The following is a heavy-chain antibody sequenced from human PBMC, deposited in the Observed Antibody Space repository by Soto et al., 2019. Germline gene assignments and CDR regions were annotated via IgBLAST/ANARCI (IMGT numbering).Heavy chain of an antibody. CDR1: GFTFSSYW. CDR2: IKSDGSST. V-gene: IGHV3-74*03. CDR3: ARCRAVDPYYYAMDV. D-gene: IGHD6-19*01. Sequence: PGGSLRLSCVASGFTFSSYWLHWVRRAPGKGLVWVSRIKSDGSSTTYADSVRGRFTISRDNAKSTLFLQMNSLRADDTAVYYCARCRAVDPYYYAMDVWGQGTTVTVSS. J-gene: IGHJ6*02.